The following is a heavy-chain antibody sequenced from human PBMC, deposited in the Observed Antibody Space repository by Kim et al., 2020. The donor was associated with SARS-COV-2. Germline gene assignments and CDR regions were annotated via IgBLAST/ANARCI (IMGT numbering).Heavy chain of an antibody. CDR1: GDSISSTKW. V-gene: IGHV4-4*02. CDR3: ARIAPALDY. CDR2: IYHTGTT. J-gene: IGHJ4*02. Sequence: SETLSLTCVVSGDSISSTKWWSWVRQPPGKGLEWVGEIYHTGTTNYNPSLKSRVTISVHNSKNQFSLRLNSVTAADTAFYYCARIAPALDYWGPGTLVTV. D-gene: IGHD6-13*01.